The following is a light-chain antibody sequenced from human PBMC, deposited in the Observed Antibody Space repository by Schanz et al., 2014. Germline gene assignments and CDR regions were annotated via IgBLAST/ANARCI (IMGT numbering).Light chain of an antibody. CDR3: QQRSIWPLT. Sequence: EVVMTQSPATLSVSPGERATLSCRASQSVSHNYLAWYQQKPGQAPRLLIYGASRRATGIPARFSGRGSGTDFTLTISSLEPEDFAVYYCQQRSIWPLTFGGGTKVEIK. CDR1: QSVSHNY. CDR2: GAS. J-gene: IGKJ4*01. V-gene: IGKV3-11*01.